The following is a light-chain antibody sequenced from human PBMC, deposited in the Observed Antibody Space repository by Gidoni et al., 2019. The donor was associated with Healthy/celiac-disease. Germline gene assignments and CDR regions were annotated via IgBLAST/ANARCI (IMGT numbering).Light chain of an antibody. V-gene: IGLV2-14*01. CDR1: SSDDGGYNY. CDR2: DVS. Sequence: QSALTQPASVSGSPGQSTTIPCTETSSDDGGYNYASWYQQHPGKAPKLMIYDVSNRPSGVSNRFSGSKSGNTASLTSSGLQAEDEADYYCSSYTSSSTPYVFGTGTKVTVL. CDR3: SSYTSSSTPYV. J-gene: IGLJ1*01.